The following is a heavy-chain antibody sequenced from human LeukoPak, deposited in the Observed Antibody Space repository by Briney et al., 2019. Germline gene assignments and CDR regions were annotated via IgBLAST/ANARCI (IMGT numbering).Heavy chain of an antibody. J-gene: IGHJ4*02. Sequence: ASVKVSCKASGYTFTGYYMHWVRQAPGQGLEWMGRINPNSGGTNYAQKFQGRVTMTRDTSISTAYMELSSLRSDDTAVYYCARTYGDYVRMRLDYWGLGTLVTVSS. D-gene: IGHD4-17*01. CDR2: INPNSGGT. CDR1: GYTFTGYY. V-gene: IGHV1-2*06. CDR3: ARTYGDYVRMRLDY.